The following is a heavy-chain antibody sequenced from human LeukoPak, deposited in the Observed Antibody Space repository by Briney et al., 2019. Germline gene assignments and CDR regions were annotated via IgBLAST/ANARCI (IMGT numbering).Heavy chain of an antibody. CDR3: AREVSENIVEVVAPGHFDY. D-gene: IGHD2-15*01. J-gene: IGHJ4*02. Sequence: GGSLRLSCAASGFTFSSYWMSWVRQAPGKGLEWVANIKQDGSEKYYVDSVKGRFTISRDNAKNSLYLQMNSLRAEDTAVYYCAREVSENIVEVVAPGHFDYWGQGTLVTVSS. V-gene: IGHV3-7*01. CDR1: GFTFSSYW. CDR2: IKQDGSEK.